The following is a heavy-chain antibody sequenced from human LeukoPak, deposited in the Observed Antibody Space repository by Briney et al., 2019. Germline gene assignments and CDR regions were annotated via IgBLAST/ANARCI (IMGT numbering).Heavy chain of an antibody. CDR2: IYPGDSDT. V-gene: IGHV5-51*01. Sequence: GTPLQISSLASGSRFTSYWVGGVRQLPGKGREGMGIIYPGDSDTRYSPSFQGQVTISADKSISTAYLQWSSLKASDTAMYYCARRPDAGSLDYWGQGTLVTVSS. D-gene: IGHD5-12*01. CDR1: GSRFTSYW. J-gene: IGHJ4*02. CDR3: ARRPDAGSLDY.